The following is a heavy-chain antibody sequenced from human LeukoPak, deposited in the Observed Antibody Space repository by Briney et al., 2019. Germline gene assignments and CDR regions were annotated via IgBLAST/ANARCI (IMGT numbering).Heavy chain of an antibody. CDR1: GDSLSNYY. D-gene: IGHD4-17*01. V-gene: IGHV4-59*08. Sequence: SETLSLTCTVSGDSLSNYYWSWIRQPPGKGLEWIGYFSSSGSTNYNPSLESRVTISVDTSKNQFSLKLSSVTAADTAVYYCARLPTVTFFDYWGQGTLVTVSS. J-gene: IGHJ4*02. CDR3: ARLPTVTFFDY. CDR2: FSSSGST.